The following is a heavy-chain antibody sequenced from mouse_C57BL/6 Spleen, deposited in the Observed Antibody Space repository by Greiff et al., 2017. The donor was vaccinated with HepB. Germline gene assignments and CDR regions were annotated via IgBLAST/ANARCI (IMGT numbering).Heavy chain of an antibody. CDR1: GYAFSSSW. D-gene: IGHD1-1*01. J-gene: IGHJ3*01. CDR3: ANYYGSSYDWFAY. V-gene: IGHV1-82*01. CDR2: IYPGDGDT. Sequence: VHLVESGPELVKPGASVKISCKASGYAFSSSWMNWVKQRPGKGLEWIGRIYPGDGDTNYNGKFKGKATLTADKSSSTAYMQLSSLTSEDSAVYFCANYYGSSYDWFAYWGQGTLVTVSA.